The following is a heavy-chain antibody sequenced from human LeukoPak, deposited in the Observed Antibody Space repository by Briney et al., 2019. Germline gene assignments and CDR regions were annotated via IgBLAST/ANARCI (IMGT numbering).Heavy chain of an antibody. J-gene: IGHJ5*02. CDR2: IYYSGST. CDR3: ARVRPGWQQLVRSHNWFDP. CDR1: GGSISSSSYY. Sequence: SETLSLTCTVSGGSISSSSYYWGWIRQPPGKGLEWIGSIYYSGSTYYNPSLKSRVTISVDTSKNQISLKLSSVTAADTAVYYCARVRPGWQQLVRSHNWFDPWGQGTLVTVSS. D-gene: IGHD6-13*01. V-gene: IGHV4-39*07.